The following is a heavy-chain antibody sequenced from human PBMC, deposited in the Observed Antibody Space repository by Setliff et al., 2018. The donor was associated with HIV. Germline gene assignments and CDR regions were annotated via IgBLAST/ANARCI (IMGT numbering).Heavy chain of an antibody. CDR3: ARDPRSGWYLGFFDY. V-gene: IGHV3-11*04. CDR2: ISSSGSTT. CDR1: GFTFRDHY. J-gene: IGHJ4*02. D-gene: IGHD6-19*01. Sequence: RLSCAASGFTFRDHYMTWIRQAPGKGLEWISYISSSGSTTYYADSVKGRFTISRDNTKNSLYLQMNSLRAEDTAVYYCARDPRSGWYLGFFDYWGQGTLVTVPQ.